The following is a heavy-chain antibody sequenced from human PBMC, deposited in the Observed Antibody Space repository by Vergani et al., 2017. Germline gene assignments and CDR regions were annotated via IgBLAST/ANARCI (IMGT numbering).Heavy chain of an antibody. CDR1: GGSIRSSSHF. D-gene: IGHD3-16*01. V-gene: IGHV4-39*01. Sequence: QLQLQESDPGLVKPSETLSLTCTVSGGSIRSSSHFWGWLRQTPGKGLEWIGSIYYTGSAYYNPSLKSRVSISVDASKNQFSLKLSSVTAADSAVYYCARHDSGHYDASYYGLDVWGQGTTVTVSS. CDR3: ARHDSGHYDASYYGLDV. J-gene: IGHJ6*02. CDR2: IYYTGSA.